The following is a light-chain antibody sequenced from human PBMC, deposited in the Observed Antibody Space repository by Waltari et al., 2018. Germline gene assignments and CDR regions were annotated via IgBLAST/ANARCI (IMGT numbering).Light chain of an antibody. CDR2: GAS. J-gene: IGKJ1*01. CDR3: QHYVRLPAT. CDR1: QSVSRS. Sequence: IVLTLSPGTLSLSPGERATLSCRASQSVSRSLAWYQQNPGQAPKLLIYGASTRATGIPDRFTGSGSGTDFSLTISSLEPEDFAIYFCQHYVRLPATFGQGTKVEIK. V-gene: IGKV3-20*01.